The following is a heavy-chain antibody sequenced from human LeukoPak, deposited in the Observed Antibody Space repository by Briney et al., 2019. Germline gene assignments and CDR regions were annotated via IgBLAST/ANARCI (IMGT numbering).Heavy chain of an antibody. Sequence: ASVKVSCKASGYTFTSYYMHWVRQAPGQGLEWMGIINPSGGSTSYAQKFQGRVTISVDTSKNQFSLKLSSVTAADTAVYYCARVGPGDYDFWSGYYADDAFDIWGQGTMVTVSS. D-gene: IGHD3-3*01. CDR1: GYTFTSYY. J-gene: IGHJ3*02. V-gene: IGHV1-46*01. CDR3: ARVGPGDYDFWSGYYADDAFDI. CDR2: INPSGGST.